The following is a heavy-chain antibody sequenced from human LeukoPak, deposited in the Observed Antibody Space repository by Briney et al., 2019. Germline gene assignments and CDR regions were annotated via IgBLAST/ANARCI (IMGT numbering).Heavy chain of an antibody. CDR2: IYTSGST. V-gene: IGHV4-61*02. CDR3: AREPAYYDILTGYSWFDP. Sequence: SETLSLTCTVSGGSISSGSYYWSLIRQPAGKGLEWIGRIYTSGSTNYNPSLKSRVTISVDTSKNQFSLKLSSVTAADTAVDYCAREPAYYDILTGYSWFDPWGQGTLVTVSS. D-gene: IGHD3-9*01. J-gene: IGHJ5*02. CDR1: GGSISSGSYY.